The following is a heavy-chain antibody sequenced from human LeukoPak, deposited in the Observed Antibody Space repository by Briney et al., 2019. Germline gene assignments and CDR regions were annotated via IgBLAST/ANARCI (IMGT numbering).Heavy chain of an antibody. CDR3: GRRRSYYDSSGYSHDAFDI. D-gene: IGHD3-22*01. CDR2: IYPGDSDT. V-gene: IGHV5-51*01. CDR1: GYRFTSYW. J-gene: IGHJ3*02. Sequence: GESLKISCKGSGYRFTSYWIGWVRQMPGKGLEWMGIIYPGDSDTRYSPSFQGQVTISADKSNSAAYLQWSSLKASDTAMDYCGRRRSYYDSSGYSHDAFDIWGQATMVTVSS.